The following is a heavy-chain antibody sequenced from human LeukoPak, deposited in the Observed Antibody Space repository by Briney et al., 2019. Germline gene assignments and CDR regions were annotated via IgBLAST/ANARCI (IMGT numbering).Heavy chain of an antibody. Sequence: GRSLRLSCAASRLIFADYGMAWVRQAPGTGLEWFSGIDWTGASTGYADSVKGRFTISRDNAKNSLYLQMNSLRADDTALYYCARRFRDGYDHDAFDIWGQGTMVTVSS. V-gene: IGHV3-20*04. CDR2: IDWTGAST. J-gene: IGHJ3*02. CDR3: ARRFRDGYDHDAFDI. D-gene: IGHD5-24*01. CDR1: RLIFADYG.